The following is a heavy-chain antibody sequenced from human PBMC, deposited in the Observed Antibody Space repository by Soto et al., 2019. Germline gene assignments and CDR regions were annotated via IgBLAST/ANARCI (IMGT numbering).Heavy chain of an antibody. D-gene: IGHD5-12*01. Sequence: PGGSLRLSCAASGFTFSSYAMSWVRQAPGKGLEWVSAISGSGGSTYYAGSVKGRFTISRDNSKNTLYLQMNSLRAEDTAVYYCAKIYANSGYVFDYWGQGTLVTVSS. CDR1: GFTFSSYA. V-gene: IGHV3-23*01. CDR3: AKIYANSGYVFDY. J-gene: IGHJ4*02. CDR2: ISGSGGST.